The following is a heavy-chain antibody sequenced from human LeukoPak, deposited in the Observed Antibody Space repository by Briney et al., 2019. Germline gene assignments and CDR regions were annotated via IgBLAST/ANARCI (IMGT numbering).Heavy chain of an antibody. V-gene: IGHV3-53*01. D-gene: IGHD3-22*01. CDR3: ASGGPYDSSSHYYS. CDR1: GFTVSSNY. J-gene: IGHJ4*02. Sequence: PGGSLRLSCAASGFTVSSNYMSWVRQAPGKGLEWVSIIYSGGSTYYADSVKGRFTISRDNSKNTQYLQMNSLKAEDTAIYYCASGGPYDSSSHYYSWGQGTLVTVSS. CDR2: IYSGGST.